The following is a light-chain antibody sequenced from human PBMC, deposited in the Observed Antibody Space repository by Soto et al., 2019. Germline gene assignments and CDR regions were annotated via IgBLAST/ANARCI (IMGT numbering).Light chain of an antibody. CDR3: CSYAGTFNLWV. J-gene: IGLJ3*02. CDR1: SSDVGVYNY. CDR2: DVS. Sequence: QSVLTQPRSVSGSPGQSVTISCTGTSSDVGVYNYVSWYQQHPGKAPKLMMYDVSKRPSWVPDRFSGSKSGNTASLTISGLRPDDEADYFCCSYAGTFNLWVFGGGTNLTVL. V-gene: IGLV2-11*01.